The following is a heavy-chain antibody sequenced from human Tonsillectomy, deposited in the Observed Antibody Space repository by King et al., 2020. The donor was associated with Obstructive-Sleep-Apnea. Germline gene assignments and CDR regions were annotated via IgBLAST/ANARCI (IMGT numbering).Heavy chain of an antibody. J-gene: IGHJ1*01. CDR1: GGSISSSSYY. CDR3: AREIVVVVATPEYFQH. Sequence: QLQESGPGLVKPSETLSLTCTVSGGSISSSSYYWGWIRQPPGKGLEWIGSIYYSGSTYYNPSLKSRVTISVDTSNNQFSLRLSSVTAADTAVYYCAREIVVVVATPEYFQHWGQGTLVTVSS. V-gene: IGHV4-39*07. CDR2: IYYSGST. D-gene: IGHD2-15*01.